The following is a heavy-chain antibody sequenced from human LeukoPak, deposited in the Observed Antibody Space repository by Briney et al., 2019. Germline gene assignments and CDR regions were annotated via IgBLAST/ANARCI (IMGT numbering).Heavy chain of an antibody. CDR2: IYHSGST. CDR3: ARGPGIAAVGGY. Sequence: PSETLSLTCTVSGYFISSGYYWGWIRQPPGKGLEWIGSIYHSGSTYYNPSLKSRVTISVDTSKNQFSLKLSSVTAADTAVYYCARGPGIAAVGGYWGQGTLVTVSS. CDR1: GYFISSGYY. D-gene: IGHD6-13*01. V-gene: IGHV4-38-2*02. J-gene: IGHJ4*02.